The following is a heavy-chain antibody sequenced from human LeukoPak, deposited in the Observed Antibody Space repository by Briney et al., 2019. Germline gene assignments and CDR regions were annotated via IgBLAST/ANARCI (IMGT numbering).Heavy chain of an antibody. V-gene: IGHV3-74*01. D-gene: IGHD6-19*01. J-gene: IGHJ4*02. CDR3: ARRQLAVETTDRYDY. CDR2: INSDGSRT. CDR1: GFTFSNYW. Sequence: TGGSLRLSCAASGFTFSNYWMHWVRQAPGKGLVWVSRINSDGSRTTYADSVKGRFTISRDNAKNTLYLQMNSLRAEDTAVYYCARRQLAVETTDRYDYWGQGTLVTVSS.